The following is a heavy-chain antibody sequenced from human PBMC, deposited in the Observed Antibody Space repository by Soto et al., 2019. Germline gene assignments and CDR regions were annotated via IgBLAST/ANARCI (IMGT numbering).Heavy chain of an antibody. CDR3: ASSQGDY. V-gene: IGHV3-43*01. J-gene: IGHJ4*02. CDR2: ISWDGHTT. Sequence: GGSLRLSCVASGCMFDDHNMHWIRQAPGKGLEWVSLISWDGHTTYYTDSVKGRFTTSRDNSINSLYLQMNALTTEDTGLYYCASSQGDYWGQGTLVTVSS. CDR1: GCMFDDHN.